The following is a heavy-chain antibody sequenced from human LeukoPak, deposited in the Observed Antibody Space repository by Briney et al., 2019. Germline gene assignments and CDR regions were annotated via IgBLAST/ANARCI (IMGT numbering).Heavy chain of an antibody. V-gene: IGHV3-53*01. D-gene: IGHD3-9*01. CDR3: ARERPHYDILTGATTRYGMDV. Sequence: GGSLRLSCAASGFTVSSNYMSWVRQAPGKGLEWVSVIYSGGSTYYADSVKGRFTISRDNSKHTLYLQMNGLRAGDTDGYYCARERPHYDILTGATTRYGMDVWGQGTTVTVSS. J-gene: IGHJ6*02. CDR2: IYSGGST. CDR1: GFTVSSNY.